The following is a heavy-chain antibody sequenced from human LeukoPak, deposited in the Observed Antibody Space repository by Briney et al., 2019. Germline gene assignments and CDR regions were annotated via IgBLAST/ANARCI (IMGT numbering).Heavy chain of an antibody. J-gene: IGHJ6*02. V-gene: IGHV1-46*01. Sequence: ASVKVSCKASGYTFTSYYMHWVRQAPGQGLEWMGIINPSGGSTSYAQRFQGRVTMTRDTSTSTVYMELSSLRSEDTAVYYCASSSWYALMDVWGQGTTVTVSS. CDR1: GYTFTSYY. CDR2: INPSGGST. D-gene: IGHD6-13*01. CDR3: ASSSWYALMDV.